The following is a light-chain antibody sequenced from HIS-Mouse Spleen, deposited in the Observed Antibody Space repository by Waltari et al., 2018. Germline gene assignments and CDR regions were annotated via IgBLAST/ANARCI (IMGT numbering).Light chain of an antibody. CDR1: SRDVGSYNL. V-gene: IGLV2-23*01. CDR3: CSYAGSSTWV. J-gene: IGLJ3*02. Sequence: QSALTQPASVSGSPGQSITISCTGTSRDVGSYNLVSWYQQRPGKAPKLMIYEGSKRPSGVSNRFSCSKSGNTASLTISGLQAEDEADYYCCSYAGSSTWVFGGGTKLTVL. CDR2: EGS.